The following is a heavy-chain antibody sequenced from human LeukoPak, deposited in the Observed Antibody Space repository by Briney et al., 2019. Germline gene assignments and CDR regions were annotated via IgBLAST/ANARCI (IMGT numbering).Heavy chain of an antibody. CDR3: ARTPTGIAVAGPDY. D-gene: IGHD6-19*01. Sequence: ASVKVSCKASGYTFTGYGMHWVRQAPGQGLEWMGWINPNSGGTNYAQKFQGRVTMTRDTSISTAYMELSRLRSDDTAVYYCARTPTGIAVAGPDYWGQGTLVTVSS. V-gene: IGHV1-2*02. CDR1: GYTFTGYG. J-gene: IGHJ4*02. CDR2: INPNSGGT.